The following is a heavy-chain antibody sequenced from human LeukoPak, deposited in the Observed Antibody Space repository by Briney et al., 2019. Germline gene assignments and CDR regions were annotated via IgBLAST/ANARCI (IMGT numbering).Heavy chain of an antibody. V-gene: IGHV3-21*01. CDR3: AATIAAAGFFDY. D-gene: IGHD6-13*01. CDR2: ISSSSSYI. CDR1: GFTFSSYS. J-gene: IGHJ4*02. Sequence: GSLRLSCAASGFTFSSYSMNWVRQAPGKGLEWVSSISSSSSYIYYADSVKGRFTISRDNAKNSLYLQMNSLRAEDTAVYYCAATIAAAGFFDYWGQGTLVTVSS.